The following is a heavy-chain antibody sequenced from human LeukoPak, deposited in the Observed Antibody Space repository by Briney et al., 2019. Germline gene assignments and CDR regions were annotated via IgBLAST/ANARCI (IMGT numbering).Heavy chain of an antibody. CDR3: ARSMVRGGPFDY. CDR2: ISSSGSTI. V-gene: IGHV3-11*01. D-gene: IGHD3-10*01. J-gene: IGHJ4*02. CDR1: GFTFNDYY. Sequence: PGGSLRLSCAASGFTFNDYYMSWIRQAPGKGLEWVSYISSSGSTIYYADSVKGRFTITRDNAKNSLYLQMNSLRAEDTAVYYCARSMVRGGPFDYWGQGTLVTVSS.